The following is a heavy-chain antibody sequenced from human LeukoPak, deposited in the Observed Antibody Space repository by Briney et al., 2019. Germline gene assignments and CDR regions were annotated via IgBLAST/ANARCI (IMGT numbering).Heavy chain of an antibody. J-gene: IGHJ4*02. CDR2: INRDGSRT. Sequence: GGSLRLSCAASGFTFSNHWTHWVRQAPGKGLMWVSRINRDGSRTDYADSVKGRFTISRDDAKNTLYLQVNGLRAEDTAVYFCARGGSDTAMAHDYWAREPWSLSPQ. V-gene: IGHV3-74*01. CDR1: GFTFSNHW. CDR3: ARGGSDTAMAHDY. D-gene: IGHD5-18*01.